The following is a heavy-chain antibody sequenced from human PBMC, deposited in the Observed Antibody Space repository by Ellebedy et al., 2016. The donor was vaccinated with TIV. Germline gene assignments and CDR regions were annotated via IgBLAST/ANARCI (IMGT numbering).Heavy chain of an antibody. Sequence: GESLKISXTASGFTFGDYAMSWVRQAPGKGLEWVCFIRSKAYGGATEYAASVKGRFTISRDDSKSIAYLQMNSLKAEDTAVYYCTRDLTTLAAAGTGIYYYTMDVWGQGTTVTVSS. V-gene: IGHV3-49*04. J-gene: IGHJ6*02. CDR1: GFTFGDYA. CDR2: IRSKAYGGAT. CDR3: TRDLTTLAAAGTGIYYYTMDV. D-gene: IGHD6-13*01.